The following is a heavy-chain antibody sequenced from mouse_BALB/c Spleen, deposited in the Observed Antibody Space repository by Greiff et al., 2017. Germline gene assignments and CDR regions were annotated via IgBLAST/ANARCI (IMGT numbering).Heavy chain of an antibody. J-gene: IGHJ3*01. D-gene: IGHD5-1*01. CDR2: ISSGGSYT. V-gene: IGHV5-9-4*01. CDR3: ARENYGVPEGLAY. Sequence: EVQRVESGGGLVKPGGSLKLSCAASGFTFSSYAMSWVRQSPEKRLEWVAEISSGGSYTYYPDTVTGRFTISRDNAKNTLYLEMSSLRSEDTAMYYCARENYGVPEGLAYWGQGTLVTVSA. CDR1: GFTFSSYA.